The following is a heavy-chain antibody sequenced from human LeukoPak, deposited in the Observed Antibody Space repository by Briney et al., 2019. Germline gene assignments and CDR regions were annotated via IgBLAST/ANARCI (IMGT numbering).Heavy chain of an antibody. V-gene: IGHV1-2*02. CDR2: INPNSGGT. Sequence: ASVKVSCKASGYTXTAXYMHXXXXXXGQXLEWMGWINPNSGGTKXAQKFQGRVTMTRDTSISTAYMELSRLRSDDTAVYYCARDRVVVPAAFDYWGQGTLVTVSS. CDR1: GYTXTAXY. D-gene: IGHD2-2*01. J-gene: IGHJ4*02. CDR3: ARDRVVVPAAFDY.